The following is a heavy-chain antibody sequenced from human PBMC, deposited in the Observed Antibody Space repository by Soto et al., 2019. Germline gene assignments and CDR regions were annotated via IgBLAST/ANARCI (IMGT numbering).Heavy chain of an antibody. D-gene: IGHD6-19*01. J-gene: IGHJ6*02. CDR3: AREDPYSSGGTYGMDV. V-gene: IGHV1-69*06. CDR2: IIPIYGTA. Sequence: QVQLVQSGAEVKKPGSSVKVSCKASGGTFSSYAISWVRQAPGQGLEWMGGIIPIYGTANYAQKFQGRVTITADKSTSTAYMELSSLRSEDTAVYYCAREDPYSSGGTYGMDVWGQGTTVTVSS. CDR1: GGTFSSYA.